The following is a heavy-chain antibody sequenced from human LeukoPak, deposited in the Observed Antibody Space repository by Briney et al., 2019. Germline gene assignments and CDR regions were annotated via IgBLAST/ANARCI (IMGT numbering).Heavy chain of an antibody. CDR3: ARERVEWELLRSYYYGMDV. CDR2: ISSSSSYI. V-gene: IGHV3-21*01. J-gene: IGHJ6*02. CDR1: GFTVSSNY. Sequence: PGGSLRLSCAASGFTVSSNYMSWVRQAPGKGLEWVSSISSSSSYIYCADSVEGRFTISRDNAKNSLYLQMNSLRAEDTAVYYCARERVEWELLRSYYYGMDVWGQGTTVTVSS. D-gene: IGHD1-26*01.